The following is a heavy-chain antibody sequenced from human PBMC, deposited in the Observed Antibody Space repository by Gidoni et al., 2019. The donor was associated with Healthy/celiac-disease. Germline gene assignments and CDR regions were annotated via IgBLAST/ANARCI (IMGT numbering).Heavy chain of an antibody. Sequence: QVQLVESGGGVVQPGRSLRLSCAASGFTFSSYGRHWVRQAPGKGLEWVAVIWYDGSNKYYADSVKGRFTISRDNSKNTLYLQMNSLRAEDTAVYYCARDLASHAFDIWGQGTMVTVSS. J-gene: IGHJ3*02. D-gene: IGHD3-16*01. CDR3: ARDLASHAFDI. CDR1: GFTFSSYG. CDR2: IWYDGSNK. V-gene: IGHV3-33*01.